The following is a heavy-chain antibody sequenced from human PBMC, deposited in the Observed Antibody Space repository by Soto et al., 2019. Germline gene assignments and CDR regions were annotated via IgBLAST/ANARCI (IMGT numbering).Heavy chain of an antibody. CDR2: IYLGDSDT. Sequence: PGESLKISCKVSGYSFANYWIGWVRQKPGKGLEWMGIIYLGDSDTRYSPSFQGHVTISADKSLNTAYLQWSSLRASDTAIYYCARAPSHGWFQHLDYWGQGTLVTVSS. CDR1: GYSFANYW. CDR3: ARAPSHGWFQHLDY. V-gene: IGHV5-51*01. D-gene: IGHD6-19*01. J-gene: IGHJ4*02.